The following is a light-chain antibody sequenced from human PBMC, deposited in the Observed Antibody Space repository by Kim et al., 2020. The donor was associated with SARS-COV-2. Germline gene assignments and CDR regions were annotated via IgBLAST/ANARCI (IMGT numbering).Light chain of an antibody. CDR1: SRDVGGYNY. Sequence: QSCTISCTRTSRDVGGYNYVSWDQQHPGKAPKLMVYEISKRPSGVPDRFSGSKSGNSASLTVSGLQAEDEADYYCSSYAGSNNHVVFGGGTQLTVL. CDR3: SSYAGSNNHVV. V-gene: IGLV2-8*01. J-gene: IGLJ2*01. CDR2: EIS.